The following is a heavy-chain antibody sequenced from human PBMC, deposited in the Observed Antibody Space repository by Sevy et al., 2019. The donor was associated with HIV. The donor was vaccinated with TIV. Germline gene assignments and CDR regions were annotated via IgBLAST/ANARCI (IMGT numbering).Heavy chain of an antibody. J-gene: IGHJ6*02. CDR2: IKRDGSEK. CDR3: ARDCSSTTCLRGMDV. V-gene: IGHV3-7*03. Sequence: GGSLRLSCAASGFTFSNYWMSWVRQAPGKGLEWVAHIKRDGSEKYYVDSVKGRFTISRDNAKNSLYLQMNSLRAEDTAVYYCARDCSSTTCLRGMDVWGQGTTVTVSS. CDR1: GFTFSNYW. D-gene: IGHD2-2*01.